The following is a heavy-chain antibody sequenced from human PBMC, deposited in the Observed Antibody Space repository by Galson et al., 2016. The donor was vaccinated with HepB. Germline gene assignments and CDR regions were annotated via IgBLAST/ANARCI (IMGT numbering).Heavy chain of an antibody. J-gene: IGHJ4*01. CDR3: ARHKIFDY. CDR1: RYNFTNYY. Sequence: QSGAEVKKPGESLRISCKGSRYNFTNYYITWVRQMPGKGLEWMGSIDPSDSYTNYSPSFQGHATISVDRSISTAYLQWRSLKASDTAVYYCARHKIFDYWGQGTLVIVSS. V-gene: IGHV5-10-1*01. CDR2: IDPSDSYT.